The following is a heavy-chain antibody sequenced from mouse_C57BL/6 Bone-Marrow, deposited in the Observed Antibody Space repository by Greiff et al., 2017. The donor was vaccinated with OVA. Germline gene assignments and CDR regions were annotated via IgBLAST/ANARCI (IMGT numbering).Heavy chain of an antibody. D-gene: IGHD1-1*01. J-gene: IGHJ1*03. CDR2: INPNNGGT. CDR3: AKPRITTVESYWYFDV. V-gene: IGHV1-22*01. CDR1: GYTFTDYN. Sequence: VQLQQSGPELVKPGASVKMSCKASGYTFTDYNMHWVKQSHGKSLEWIGYINPNNGGTSYNQKFKGKATLTVNKSSSTAYMELRSLTSEDSAVYYCAKPRITTVESYWYFDVWGTGTTVTVSS.